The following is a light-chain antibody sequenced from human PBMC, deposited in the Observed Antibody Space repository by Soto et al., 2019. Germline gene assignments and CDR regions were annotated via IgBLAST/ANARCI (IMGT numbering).Light chain of an antibody. Sequence: EIVLTQSPGTLSLSPGERVTLSCRASQSINYLAWYQQKVGQAPRLLIYGASTRATGIPDRFSGSGSGTDFSLTISRLEPEDFAVYYCQHYGSPPTYTFGQGTKLEIK. CDR1: QSINY. CDR3: QHYGSPPTYT. CDR2: GAS. V-gene: IGKV3-20*01. J-gene: IGKJ2*01.